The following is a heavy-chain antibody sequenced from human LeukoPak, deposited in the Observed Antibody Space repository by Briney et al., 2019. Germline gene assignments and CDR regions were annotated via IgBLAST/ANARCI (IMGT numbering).Heavy chain of an antibody. V-gene: IGHV5-51*01. Sequence: GESLKISCKGSGYSFTSYWIGWVRQMPGKGLEWMGIIYPGDSDTRYSPSFQGQVTISADKSISTAYLQWSSLKASDTAMYYCASPGGYCSGGSCYPKVWGQGTLVTVSS. J-gene: IGHJ4*02. CDR1: GYSFTSYW. CDR3: ASPGGYCSGGSCYPKV. CDR2: IYPGDSDT. D-gene: IGHD2-15*01.